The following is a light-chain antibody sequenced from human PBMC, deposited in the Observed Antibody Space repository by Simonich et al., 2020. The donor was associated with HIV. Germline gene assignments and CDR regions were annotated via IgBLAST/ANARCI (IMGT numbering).Light chain of an antibody. CDR2: WAS. Sequence: DIVMTQSPDSLPVSLGERATINCKSSQSLLSNNKNFLAWFQHKPGQPPKMLIYWASTRESGGPDRFSGSGSGTDFTLTISSLQAEDVAVYYCQQYYTTPYTFGQGTKLEIK. J-gene: IGKJ2*01. CDR3: QQYYTTPYT. CDR1: QSLLSNNKNF. V-gene: IGKV4-1*01.